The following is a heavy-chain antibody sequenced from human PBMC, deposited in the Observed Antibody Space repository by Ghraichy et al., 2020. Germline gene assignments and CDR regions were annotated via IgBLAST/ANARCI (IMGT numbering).Heavy chain of an antibody. D-gene: IGHD1-26*01. CDR2: VSGTGAST. CDR1: GFTFDSYA. Sequence: GGSLRLSCADSGFTFDSYAMNWVRQVPGKGLEWVAGVSGTGASTKYGDSVRGRFTISRDNARDTLHLQMNSLRDDDTGIYYCAKDRLVGSTDYFDSWGQGTLFTVAS. V-gene: IGHV3-23*01. J-gene: IGHJ4*02. CDR3: AKDRLVGSTDYFDS.